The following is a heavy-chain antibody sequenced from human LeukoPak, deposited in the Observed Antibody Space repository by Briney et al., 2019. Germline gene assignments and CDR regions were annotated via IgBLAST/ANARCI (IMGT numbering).Heavy chain of an antibody. D-gene: IGHD1-14*01. CDR2: INHSGST. V-gene: IGHV4-34*01. Sequence: PSETLSLTCAVYGGSFSGYYWSWIRQPPGKGLEWIGEINHSGSTNYNPSLKSRVTISVDTSKNQFSLKLRSVTAADTAVYYCARTGIYQGYYYYYYYMDVWGKGTTVTISS. J-gene: IGHJ6*03. CDR3: ARTGIYQGYYYYYYYMDV. CDR1: GGSFSGYY.